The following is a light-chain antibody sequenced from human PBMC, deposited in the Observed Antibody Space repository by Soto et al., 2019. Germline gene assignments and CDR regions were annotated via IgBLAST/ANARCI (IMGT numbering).Light chain of an antibody. Sequence: EIVLTQSPGTLSLSPGERATPSCRASQSVSSSYLAWYQQKPGQAPRLRIYGASSRATGIPYRFSGSGSGTDFTLTISRLEPEDFAVYYCQQYGSSPRTFGQGTKVEIK. CDR3: QQYGSSPRT. CDR1: QSVSSSY. J-gene: IGKJ1*01. CDR2: GAS. V-gene: IGKV3-20*01.